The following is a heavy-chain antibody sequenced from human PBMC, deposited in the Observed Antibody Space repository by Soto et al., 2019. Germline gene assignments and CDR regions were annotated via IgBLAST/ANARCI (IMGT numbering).Heavy chain of an antibody. CDR1: GYTFTSYG. J-gene: IGHJ4*02. Sequence: QVQLVQSGAEVKKPGASVKVSCKASGYTFTSYGITWVRQAPGQGLEWMGWISAYNGNTNYAQKLQGRVTMTTDTSRSTAYMERRSLRTNDTAVYYCARVGGYSGYDPKNWGQRTRVTVAS. D-gene: IGHD5-12*01. V-gene: IGHV1-18*01. CDR3: ARVGGYSGYDPKN. CDR2: ISAYNGNT.